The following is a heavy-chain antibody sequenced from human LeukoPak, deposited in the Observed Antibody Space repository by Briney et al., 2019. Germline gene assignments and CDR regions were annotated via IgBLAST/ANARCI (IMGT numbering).Heavy chain of an antibody. D-gene: IGHD6-19*01. CDR2: IYYSGST. CDR3: AREGGKQWLVFDY. J-gene: IGHJ4*02. Sequence: TSETLSLTCTVSGGSISGYYWSWIRQPPGKGLEWIGYIYYSGSTDYNPSLKSRVTISVDTSKNQFSLKLTSVTAADTAVYYCAREGGKQWLVFDYWGQGALVTVSS. V-gene: IGHV4-59*01. CDR1: GGSISGYY.